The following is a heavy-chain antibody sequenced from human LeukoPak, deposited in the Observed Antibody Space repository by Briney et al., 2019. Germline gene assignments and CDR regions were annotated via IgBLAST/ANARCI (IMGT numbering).Heavy chain of an antibody. CDR3: ARGGGVGCSGGSCFLDY. J-gene: IGHJ4*02. CDR2: IYYSGSA. V-gene: IGHV4-31*03. CDR1: GGSITSGGYY. Sequence: SQTLSLTCTVSGGSITSGGYYFSWVRQYPGKGLEWIGYIYYSGSAYYNPSLESRVSMSADTSKKQFSLRLTSVTAADTAIYFCARGGGVGCSGGSCFLDYWGPGILVTVSS. D-gene: IGHD2-15*01.